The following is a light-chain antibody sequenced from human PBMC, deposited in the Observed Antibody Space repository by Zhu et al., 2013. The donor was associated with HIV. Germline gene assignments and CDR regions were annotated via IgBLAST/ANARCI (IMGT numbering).Light chain of an antibody. CDR1: QSVSSSY. Sequence: EIVLTQSPGTLSLSPGERATLSCTASQSVSSSYLTWYQQRPGQAPRLLIFGASSRASGIPDRFSGSGSGTEFTLTISSLQSEDFAIYYCHQYNHWPTFGQGTRLEIK. CDR3: HQYNHWPT. V-gene: IGKV3-20*01. CDR2: GAS. J-gene: IGKJ5*01.